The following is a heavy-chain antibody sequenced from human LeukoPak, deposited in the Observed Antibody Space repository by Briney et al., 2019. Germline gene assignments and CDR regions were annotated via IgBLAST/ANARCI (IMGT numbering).Heavy chain of an antibody. J-gene: IGHJ5*02. CDR1: GFTFTSSA. CDR2: IVVGSGSV. V-gene: IGHV1-58*01. CDR3: AADRVVGTNLEGWFDP. Sequence: AASVKVSCKASGFTFTSSAVQWVRQARGQRLEWIGWIVVGSGSVNYAQKFQERVTITRDMSTSTAYMGLSSLTSEDTAVYYCAADRVVGTNLEGWFDPWGQGTLVTVSS. D-gene: IGHD1-26*01.